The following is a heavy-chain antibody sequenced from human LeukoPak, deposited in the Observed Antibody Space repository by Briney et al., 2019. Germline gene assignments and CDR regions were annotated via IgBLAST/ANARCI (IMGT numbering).Heavy chain of an antibody. D-gene: IGHD6-13*01. V-gene: IGHV4-39*07. CDR1: GGSISSSSYY. J-gene: IGHJ5*01. CDR3: AREGSSKFGFGS. CDR2: IYYSGST. Sequence: PSETLSLTCTVSGGSISSSSYYWGWIRQPPGKGLEWIGSIYYSGSTYYNPSLKSRVTISVDTSKNQFSLKLSSVTAADTAVYYCAREGSSKFGFGSWGQGTLVTISS.